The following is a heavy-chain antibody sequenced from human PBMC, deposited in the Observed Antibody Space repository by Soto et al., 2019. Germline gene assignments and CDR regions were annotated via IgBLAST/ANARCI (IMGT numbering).Heavy chain of an antibody. CDR1: GYSFTSYW. CDR3: ARHSHVARGLMWFKDET. V-gene: IGHV5-10-1*01. Sequence: EVQLVQSGAEVKKPGESLRISCKGSGYSFTSYWISWVRQMPGKGLEWMGRIDPSDSYTNYSPSFQGHVTISADKSISTAYLQWSSLKASDTAMYYCARHSHVARGLMWFKDETWGQGTLVTVSS. D-gene: IGHD3-10*01. J-gene: IGHJ5*02. CDR2: IDPSDSYT.